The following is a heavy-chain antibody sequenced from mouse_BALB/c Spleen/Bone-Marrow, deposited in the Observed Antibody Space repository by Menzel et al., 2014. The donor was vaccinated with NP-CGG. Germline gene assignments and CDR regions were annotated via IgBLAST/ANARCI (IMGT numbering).Heavy chain of an antibody. Sequence: VQLVESGPGLVQPSQSLSITCTVSGFSLTSYGVHWVRQSPGKGLEWLGVIWSGGSTDYNAAFISRLSISKDNSKSQVFFKMNSLQANDTAIYYCARNEGNYVDAMDYWGQGTSVTVSS. J-gene: IGHJ4*01. CDR1: GFSLTSYG. CDR3: ARNEGNYVDAMDY. V-gene: IGHV2-2*02. CDR2: IWSGGST. D-gene: IGHD2-1*01.